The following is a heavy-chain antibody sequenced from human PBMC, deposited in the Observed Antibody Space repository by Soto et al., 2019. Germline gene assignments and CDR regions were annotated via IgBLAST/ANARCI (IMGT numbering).Heavy chain of an antibody. J-gene: IGHJ6*02. V-gene: IGHV1-69*13. CDR1: GGTFSSYA. CDR2: IIPIFGTA. Sequence: SVKVSCKASGGTFSSYAISWVRQAPGQGLEWMGGIIPIFGTANYAQKFQGRVTITADESTSTAYMELSSLRSEDTAVYYCARSGYYDSSGYYAHINTYYYYGMDVRGQGTTVTVSS. CDR3: ARSGYYDSSGYYAHINTYYYYGMDV. D-gene: IGHD3-22*01.